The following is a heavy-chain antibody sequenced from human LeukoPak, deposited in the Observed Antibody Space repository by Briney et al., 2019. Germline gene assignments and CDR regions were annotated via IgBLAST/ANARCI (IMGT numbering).Heavy chain of an antibody. D-gene: IGHD1-26*01. CDR1: GGSISSGGYS. CDR3: TKRVKYGGTWDHFAD. J-gene: IGHJ4*02. V-gene: IGHV3-23*01. Sequence: LSLTCAVSGGSISSGGYSWSWIRQPPGKGLEWVSTVNADGGNTYYADSVKGRFTISRDNSKSTLILQMNSLRVEDTALYYCTKRVKYGGTWDHFADWGQGTLVTVSS. CDR2: VNADGGNT.